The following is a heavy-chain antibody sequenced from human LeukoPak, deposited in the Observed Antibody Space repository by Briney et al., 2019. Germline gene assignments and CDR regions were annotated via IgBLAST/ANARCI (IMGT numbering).Heavy chain of an antibody. J-gene: IGHJ4*02. CDR3: ARRPAAGTVPLDY. CDR2: IYPGDSDT. Sequence: GASLQISCKGSGSIFTSYWIGWVRQLPGKGLEWMGIIYPGDSDTRYSPSFQGQVTISADKSISTAYLQWSSLKASDTAMYYCARRPAAGTVPLDYWGQGTLVTVSS. D-gene: IGHD6-13*01. CDR1: GSIFTSYW. V-gene: IGHV5-51*01.